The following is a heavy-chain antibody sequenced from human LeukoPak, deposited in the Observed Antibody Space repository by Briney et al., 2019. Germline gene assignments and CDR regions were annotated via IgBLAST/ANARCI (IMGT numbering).Heavy chain of an antibody. V-gene: IGHV4-38-2*02. CDR2: TYHSGST. D-gene: IGHD4-23*01. Sequence: SETLSLTCTVSGYSISSGYYWGWIRQPPGKGLEWIGSTYHSGSTYYNPSLKSRVTISVDTSKNQFSLKLSTVTAADTAVYYCARDSPTVVDNWFDPWGQGTLVTVSS. CDR3: ARDSPTVVDNWFDP. CDR1: GYSISSGYY. J-gene: IGHJ5*02.